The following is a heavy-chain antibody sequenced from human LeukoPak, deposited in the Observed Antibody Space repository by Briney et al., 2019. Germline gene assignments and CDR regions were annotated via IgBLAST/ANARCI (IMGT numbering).Heavy chain of an antibody. CDR3: ARGARVLYYDFWSGYYSNWFDP. Sequence: SETLSLTCAVYGGSFSGYYWSWIRQPPGKGLEWIGEINHSGSTNYNPSLKSRVTISVDTSKNQFSLKLSSVTAADTAVYYCARGARVLYYDFWSGYYSNWFDPWGQGTLVTVSP. CDR2: INHSGST. V-gene: IGHV4-34*01. CDR1: GGSFSGYY. J-gene: IGHJ5*02. D-gene: IGHD3-3*01.